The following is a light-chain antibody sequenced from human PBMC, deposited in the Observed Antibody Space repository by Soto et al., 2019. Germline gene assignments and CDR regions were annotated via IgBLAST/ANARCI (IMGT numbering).Light chain of an antibody. CDR2: DAS. J-gene: IGKJ4*01. CDR3: QQRSNWPPVT. Sequence: EIVMTQSPATLSVSPGERATLSCRASQSVNTNLAWYQQKPGHAPRLLIYDASTRATGIPARFSGSGSGTDFTLTISSLEPEDFGVYYCQQRSNWPPVTFGGGTKVDIK. V-gene: IGKV3-11*01. CDR1: QSVNTN.